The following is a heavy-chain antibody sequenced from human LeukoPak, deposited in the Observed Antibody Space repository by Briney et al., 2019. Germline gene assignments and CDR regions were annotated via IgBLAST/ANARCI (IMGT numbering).Heavy chain of an antibody. V-gene: IGHV4-39*01. CDR2: IYYSGST. Sequence: SETLSLTCTVSGGSISSYYWGWIRQPPGKGLEWIGSIYYSGSTYYNPSLKSRVTISVDTSKNQFSLKLSSVTAADTAVYYCARHLYCSSTSCPNWFDPWGQGTLVTVSS. CDR1: GGSISSYY. D-gene: IGHD2-2*01. CDR3: ARHLYCSSTSCPNWFDP. J-gene: IGHJ5*02.